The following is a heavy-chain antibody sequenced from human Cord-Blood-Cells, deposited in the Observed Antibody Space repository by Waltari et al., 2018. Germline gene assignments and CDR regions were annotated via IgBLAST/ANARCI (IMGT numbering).Heavy chain of an antibody. CDR2: IKSKTDVGTT. CDR1: GFTFSNAW. CDR3: TTNWGSYVN. Sequence: EVQLVESGGGLVKPGGSLRLSCAASGFTFSNAWMSWVRQAPGKGLDYVGRIKSKTDVGTTDYAAPVKGRFTISRDDSKNTLYLQMNSLKTEDTAVYYCTTNWGSYVNWGQGTLVTVSS. J-gene: IGHJ4*02. D-gene: IGHD7-27*01. V-gene: IGHV3-15*01.